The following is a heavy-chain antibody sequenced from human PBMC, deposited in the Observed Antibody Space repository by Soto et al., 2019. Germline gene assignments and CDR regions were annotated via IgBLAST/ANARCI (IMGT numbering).Heavy chain of an antibody. CDR2: INPNSGGT. J-gene: IGHJ5*02. D-gene: IGHD2-15*01. V-gene: IGHV1-2*04. CDR3: ARGGGSYPPTNWFDP. Sequence: WASVKVSCKASGYTFTGYYMHWVRQAPGQGLEWMGWINPNSGGTNYAQKFQGWVTMTRDTSISTAYMELSRLRSDDTAVYYCARGGGSYPPTNWFDPWGQGTLVTVSS. CDR1: GYTFTGYY.